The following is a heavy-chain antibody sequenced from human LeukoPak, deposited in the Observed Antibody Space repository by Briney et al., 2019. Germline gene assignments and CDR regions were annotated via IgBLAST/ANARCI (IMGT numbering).Heavy chain of an antibody. J-gene: IGHJ4*02. V-gene: IGHV1-69*05. CDR1: GGTFSSYA. D-gene: IGHD6-19*01. Sequence: SVKVSCKASGGTFSSYAISWLRQAPGQGLEWMGRIIPIFGTANYAQKFQGRVTITTDESTSTAYMELSSLRSEDTAVYYCARESFFSGWYVLEGYFEYWGQGTLVTVSS. CDR3: ARESFFSGWYVLEGYFEY. CDR2: IIPIFGTA.